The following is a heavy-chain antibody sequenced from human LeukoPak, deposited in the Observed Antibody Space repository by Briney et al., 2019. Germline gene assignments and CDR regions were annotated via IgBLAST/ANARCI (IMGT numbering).Heavy chain of an antibody. CDR2: ISGGSGYI. V-gene: IGHV3-21*01. CDR3: VGGPIAAAGEDY. Sequence: GGSLRLSCAASRFTFSSYSMNWVRQAPGKGLEWVSSISGGSGYIYYADSVKGRFTISRDNAKNSLYLQMNSLRAEDTAVYYCVGGPIAAAGEDYWGQGILVTVSS. D-gene: IGHD6-13*01. J-gene: IGHJ4*02. CDR1: RFTFSSYS.